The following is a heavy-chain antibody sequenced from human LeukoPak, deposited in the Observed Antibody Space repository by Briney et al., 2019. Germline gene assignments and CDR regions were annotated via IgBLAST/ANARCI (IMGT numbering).Heavy chain of an antibody. D-gene: IGHD6-6*01. J-gene: IGHJ5*02. Sequence: SETLSLTCRVSGYSISNGYFWGWIRQSPGKGLEWVGSIFHTGSTYYNPSLKSRLIISVDTSENQFSLNLTSVTAADTAVYYCARASSAAREGWFDPWGQGTLVTVSS. CDR2: IFHTGST. CDR1: GYSISNGYF. CDR3: ARASSAAREGWFDP. V-gene: IGHV4-38-2*02.